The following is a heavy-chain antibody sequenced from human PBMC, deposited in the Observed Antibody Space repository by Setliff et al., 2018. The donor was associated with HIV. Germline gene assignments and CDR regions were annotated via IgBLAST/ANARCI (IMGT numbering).Heavy chain of an antibody. CDR3: ARGVRYYFDY. CDR1: GGSVSSNDYY. V-gene: IGHV4-39*07. J-gene: IGHJ4*02. Sequence: SETLSLTCTVSGGSVSSNDYYWAWIRQPPGKGLEWIGNILYGGTTYYNPSLKSRVTISVDTSKNQFSLKLRSVTAADTAVYYCARGVRYYFDYWGQGTLVTVSS. CDR2: ILYGGTT.